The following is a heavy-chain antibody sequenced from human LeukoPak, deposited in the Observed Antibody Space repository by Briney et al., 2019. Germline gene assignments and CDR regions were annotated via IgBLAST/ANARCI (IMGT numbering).Heavy chain of an antibody. D-gene: IGHD3-22*01. J-gene: IGHJ3*02. V-gene: IGHV1-2*02. CDR3: AKESPRTGYYYGDDAFDI. CDR2: INPNSGGT. Sequence: ASVKVSCKASGYTFTGYYMHWVRQAPGQGLEWMGWINPNSGGTNYAQKFQGRVTMTRDTSISTAYMELRRLRSDDTAVYYCAKESPRTGYYYGDDAFDIWGQGTLVTVSS. CDR1: GYTFTGYY.